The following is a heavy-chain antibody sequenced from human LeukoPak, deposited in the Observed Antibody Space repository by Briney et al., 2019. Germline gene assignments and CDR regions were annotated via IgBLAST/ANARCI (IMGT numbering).Heavy chain of an antibody. V-gene: IGHV3-74*01. CDR3: AATKGSGSYLAFDI. CDR1: GFTFSSYW. J-gene: IGHJ3*02. Sequence: GGSLRLSCAASGFTFSSYWMHWVRQAPGKGLVWVSRINSDGSSTSYADSVKGRFTISRDNAKNTLYLQMNSLRAEDTAVYYCAATKGSGSYLAFDIWGQGTMVTVSS. D-gene: IGHD3-10*01. CDR2: INSDGSST.